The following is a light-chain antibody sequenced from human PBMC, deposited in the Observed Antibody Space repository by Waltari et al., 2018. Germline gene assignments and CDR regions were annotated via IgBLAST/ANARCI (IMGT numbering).Light chain of an antibody. CDR2: DVS. Sequence: QSALTQPRSASGSPGQSVTIPCTGTSSDVGGYNYVSWYQQHPGKAPELMIYDVSKRPAGVPDRFSGSKSGNTASLTISGLQAEDEADYYCCSYAGSYTWVFGGGTKLTVL. V-gene: IGLV2-11*01. CDR1: SSDVGGYNY. J-gene: IGLJ3*02. CDR3: CSYAGSYTWV.